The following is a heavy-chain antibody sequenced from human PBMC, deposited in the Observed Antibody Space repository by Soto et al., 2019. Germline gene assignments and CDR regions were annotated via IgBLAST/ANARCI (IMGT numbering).Heavy chain of an antibody. CDR3: ARRGGGTGTNDF. V-gene: IGHV4-39*01. D-gene: IGHD1-1*01. J-gene: IGHJ4*02. Sequence: QLQLQESGPGLVKPSETLSLTCTVSGDSISSNIYYWGWIRQPPGKGLEWIGSIFYSGTTYYNPSLQSRVTISVDMSKNQFSLNLSSVTAADTAVYYCARRGGGTGTNDFWGQGTLVTVSS. CDR2: IFYSGTT. CDR1: GDSISSNIYY.